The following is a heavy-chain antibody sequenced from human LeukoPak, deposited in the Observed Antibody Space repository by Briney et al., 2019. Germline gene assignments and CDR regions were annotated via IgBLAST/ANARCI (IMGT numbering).Heavy chain of an antibody. D-gene: IGHD2-2*01. V-gene: IGHV1-18*01. J-gene: IGHJ6*03. Sequence: AALKDSSKASGYTSTSYGTRSVRQAPGQGLEWMGWISAYKGNTNYAQKLQGRVTMTTDTSTSTAYMELRSLRSDDTAVYYCARGGGEVVVVPAAPTVYMDVWGKGTTVTVS. CDR3: ARGGGEVVVVPAAPTVYMDV. CDR1: GYTSTSYG. CDR2: ISAYKGNT.